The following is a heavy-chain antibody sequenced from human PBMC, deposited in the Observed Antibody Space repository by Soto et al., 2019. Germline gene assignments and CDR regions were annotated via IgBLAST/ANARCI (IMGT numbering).Heavy chain of an antibody. V-gene: IGHV4-4*07. D-gene: IGHD6-13*01. CDR2: IYTSGST. J-gene: IGHJ4*02. Sequence: SETLSLTCTVSGGSISSHYWSWIRQPAGKGLEWIGRIYTSGSTNYNPSLKSRVTMSVDTSKNQFSLKLSSVTAADTAVYYCASQDLSSSWYNYFDYWGQGTLVTVSS. CDR1: GGSISSHY. CDR3: ASQDLSSSWYNYFDY.